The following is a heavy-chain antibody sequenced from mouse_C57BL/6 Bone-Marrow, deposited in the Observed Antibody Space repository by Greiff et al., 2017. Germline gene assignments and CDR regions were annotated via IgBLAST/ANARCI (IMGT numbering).Heavy chain of an antibody. CDR3: TRRGGLLTLWFAY. Sequence: QVQLQQSGAELVRPGASVTLSCKASGYTFTDYEMHWVKQTPVHGLEWIGAIDPETGGTAYNQKFKGKAILTADKSSSTAYMELRSLTSEDSAVYYCTRRGGLLTLWFAYWGQGTLVTVSA. CDR1: GYTFTDYE. CDR2: IDPETGGT. J-gene: IGHJ3*01. V-gene: IGHV1-15*01. D-gene: IGHD2-3*01.